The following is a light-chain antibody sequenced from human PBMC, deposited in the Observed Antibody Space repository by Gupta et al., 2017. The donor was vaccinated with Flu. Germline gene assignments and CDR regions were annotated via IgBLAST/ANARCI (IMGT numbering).Light chain of an antibody. CDR2: VNSDGTH. CDR3: QTWGPV. CDR1: SGHGSHA. J-gene: IGLJ3*02. Sequence: QIVLTQSPSASASLGASVKLTCTLSSGHGSHAIAWHQQHPGKGPRFLMTVNSDGTHFNEDEIPSRFSGSSSGAERHLIIASLQSEDEAVYYCQTWGPVFGGGTKLTVL. V-gene: IGLV4-69*02.